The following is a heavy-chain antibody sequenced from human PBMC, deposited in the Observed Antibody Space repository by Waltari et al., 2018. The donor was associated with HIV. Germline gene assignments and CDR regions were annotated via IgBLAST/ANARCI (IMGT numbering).Heavy chain of an antibody. J-gene: IGHJ4*02. CDR1: GGSFSGYY. CDR3: ARGKSYQISYDSNGFNY. V-gene: IGHV4-34*01. CDR2: INHSGRS. Sequence: QVQLQQWGAGLLKPSETLSLTCAAYGGSFSGYYWSWIRQPPGTGLEWIGEINHSGRSNYNPSLKSRVTISVDTSKNQFSLKLSSVTAADTALYYCARGKSYQISYDSNGFNYWGQGTLVTVSS. D-gene: IGHD3-22*01.